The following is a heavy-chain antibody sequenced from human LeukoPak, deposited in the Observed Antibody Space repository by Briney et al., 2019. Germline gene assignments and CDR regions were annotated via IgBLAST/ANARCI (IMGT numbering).Heavy chain of an antibody. V-gene: IGHV3-9*01. CDR1: GFTFDDYA. Sequence: GGSLRLSCAASGFTFDDYAMHWVRQAPGKGLEWVSAISWNSGNIYYEDSVKGRFTISRDNAKNSLYLQMNSLRAEDTALYYCAKGEAIRYFDWLLYDWGQGIPVTVSS. J-gene: IGHJ4*02. D-gene: IGHD3-9*01. CDR2: ISWNSGNI. CDR3: AKGEAIRYFDWLLYD.